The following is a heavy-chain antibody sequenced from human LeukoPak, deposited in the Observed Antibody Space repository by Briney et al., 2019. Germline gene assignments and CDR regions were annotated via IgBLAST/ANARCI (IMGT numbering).Heavy chain of an antibody. CDR2: IYYSGST. Sequence: PSETLSLTCTVSGGSISSYYWSWIRQPPGKGLEWIGYIYYSGSTNYNPSLKSRVTISVDTSKNQFSLKLSSVTAADTAVYYCARDLGDYGKTGFDPWGQGTLVTVSS. V-gene: IGHV4-59*12. CDR1: GGSISSYY. CDR3: ARDLGDYGKTGFDP. D-gene: IGHD4-17*01. J-gene: IGHJ5*02.